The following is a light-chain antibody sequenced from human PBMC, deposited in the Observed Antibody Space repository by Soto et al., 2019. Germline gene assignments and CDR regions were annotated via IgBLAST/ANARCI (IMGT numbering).Light chain of an antibody. V-gene: IGKV3D-20*02. CDR2: DAS. J-gene: IGKJ5*01. Sequence: GFTHSPGTLSLSPGERATLSCRASHTVRNNYLAWYQQKPGQAPRLLIYDASSRATGIPDRFSGGGSGTDFTLTISSLEPEDFAVYYCQQRGEWPPGATFGQGTRLEIK. CDR3: QQRGEWPPGAT. CDR1: HTVRNNY.